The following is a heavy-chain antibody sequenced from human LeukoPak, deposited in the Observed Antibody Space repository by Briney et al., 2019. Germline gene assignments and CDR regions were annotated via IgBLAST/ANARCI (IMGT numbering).Heavy chain of an antibody. CDR1: GFTFNDYA. CDR3: AGRVTGYSSGYVY. CDR2: ISGSAHKI. D-gene: IGHD5-18*01. Sequence: PGGSLRLSCAASGFTFNDYAMRWVRQAPGKGLEWVSVISGSAHKIRYADSVKGRFTISRDNSENIVYLQMNNLRAEDTAVYYCAGRVTGYSSGYVYWGQGTLVTVSS. V-gene: IGHV3-23*01. J-gene: IGHJ4*02.